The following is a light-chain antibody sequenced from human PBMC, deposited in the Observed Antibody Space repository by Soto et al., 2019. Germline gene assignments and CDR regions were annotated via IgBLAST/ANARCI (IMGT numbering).Light chain of an antibody. CDR3: QQADTFPLT. CDR1: QGISSW. Sequence: EIQMSQSPSSVSASVGDRVTITCRASQGISSWVAWYQQKPGKAPNLLIYAASSLQSGVPSRFSGSGSGTEFTLTISSLQPEDFATYYCQQADTFPLTFGGGTKVDSK. V-gene: IGKV1-12*01. J-gene: IGKJ4*01. CDR2: AAS.